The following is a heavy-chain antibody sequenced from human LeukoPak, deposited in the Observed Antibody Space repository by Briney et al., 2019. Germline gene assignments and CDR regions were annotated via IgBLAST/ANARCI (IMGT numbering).Heavy chain of an antibody. Sequence: GRSLRLSCAASGFTFSSYAMHWVRQAPGKGLEWVAVISYDGSNKYYADSVKGRFTISRENSKNTLYLQMNSLRAEDTAVYYCARALLWFGELLSWGQGTLVTVSS. V-gene: IGHV3-30-3*01. CDR1: GFTFSSYA. CDR2: ISYDGSNK. CDR3: ARALLWFGELLS. D-gene: IGHD3-10*01. J-gene: IGHJ4*02.